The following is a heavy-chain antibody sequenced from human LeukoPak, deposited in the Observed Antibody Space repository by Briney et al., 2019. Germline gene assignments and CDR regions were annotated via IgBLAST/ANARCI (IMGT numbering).Heavy chain of an antibody. J-gene: IGHJ4*02. V-gene: IGHV1-2*02. D-gene: IGHD2-8*01. CDR3: ASLGYCTNGVCYPPLY. Sequence: ASVKVSCKASRYTFTGYYMHWVRQAPGQGLEWMGWINPNSGGTNYAQKFQGRVTMTRDTSISTAYMELSRLRSDDTAVYYCASLGYCTNGVCYPPLYWGQGTLVTVSS. CDR2: INPNSGGT. CDR1: RYTFTGYY.